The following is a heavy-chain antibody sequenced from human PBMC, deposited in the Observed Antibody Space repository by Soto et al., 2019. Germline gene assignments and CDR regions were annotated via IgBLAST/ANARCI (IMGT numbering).Heavy chain of an antibody. V-gene: IGHV3-30*18. D-gene: IGHD2-15*01. CDR2: ISYDGSNK. CDR3: AKDGSGYFDY. J-gene: IGHJ4*02. CDR1: GFTFSSYG. Sequence: GGSLRLSCAASGFTFSSYGMHWVRQAPGKGLEWVAVISYDGSNKYYADSVKGRFTISRDNSKNTLYLQMNSLRAEDTAVYYCAKDGSGYFDYWGQGTLVTVSS.